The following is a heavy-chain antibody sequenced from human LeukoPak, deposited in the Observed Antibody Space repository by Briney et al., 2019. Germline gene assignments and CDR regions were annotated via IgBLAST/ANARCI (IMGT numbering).Heavy chain of an antibody. CDR3: ARAGVDTSGYYYQGFDY. D-gene: IGHD3-3*01. V-gene: IGHV3-11*04. CDR1: GFTFSSYA. J-gene: IGHJ4*02. CDR2: ITSNGKSV. Sequence: GGSLRLSCAASGFTFSSYAMSWIRQAPGKGLEWVSYITSNGKSVYYAASVKGRFTISRDNAKNSLYLQVNSLTAEDTAVYYCARAGVDTSGYYYQGFDYWGQGTLATVSS.